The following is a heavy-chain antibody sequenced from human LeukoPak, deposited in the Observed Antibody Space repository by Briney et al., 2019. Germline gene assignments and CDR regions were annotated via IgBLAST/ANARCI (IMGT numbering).Heavy chain of an antibody. V-gene: IGHV6-1*01. Sequence: PSQTLSLTCAISGDSVSNNTAAWNWIRQSPSRGLEWLGRTYYRSKWYNDYALSVKSRIAINPGTSKNQFSLQLNSVTPEDTAVYYCARSPCDSSGYPFYYFDYWGQGTLVTVSS. CDR3: ARSPCDSSGYPFYYFDY. D-gene: IGHD3-22*01. CDR2: TYYRSKWYN. J-gene: IGHJ4*02. CDR1: GDSVSNNTAA.